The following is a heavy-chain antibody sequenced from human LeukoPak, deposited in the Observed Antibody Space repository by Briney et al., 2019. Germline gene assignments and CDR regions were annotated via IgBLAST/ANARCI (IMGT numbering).Heavy chain of an antibody. CDR1: GFTFSNYG. CDR2: ISGSGVST. D-gene: IGHD6-13*01. J-gene: IGHJ4*02. Sequence: PGGSLRLSCAASGFTFSNYGMSWVRQAPGKGLDWVSAISGSGVSTYYADSVTGRFTISRDNSKNTLYLQMNSLRAEDTAAYYCASRSSSWYFDYWGQGTLVTVSS. CDR3: ASRSSSWYFDY. V-gene: IGHV3-23*01.